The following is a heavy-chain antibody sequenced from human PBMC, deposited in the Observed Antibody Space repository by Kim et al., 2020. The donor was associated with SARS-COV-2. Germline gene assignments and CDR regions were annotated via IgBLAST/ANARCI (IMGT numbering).Heavy chain of an antibody. CDR2: IWYDGSNK. Sequence: GGSLRLSCAASGFTFSSYGMHWVRQAPGKGLEWVAVIWYDGSNKYYADSVKGRFTISRDNSKNTLYLQMNSLRAEDTAVYYCAKEGPDRVHGPFDYWGQGTLVTVSS. CDR3: AKEGPDRVHGPFDY. J-gene: IGHJ4*02. CDR1: GFTFSSYG. V-gene: IGHV3-33*06.